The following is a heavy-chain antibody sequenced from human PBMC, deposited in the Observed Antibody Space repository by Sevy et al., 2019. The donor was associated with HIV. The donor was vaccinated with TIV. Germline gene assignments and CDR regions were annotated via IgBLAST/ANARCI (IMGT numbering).Heavy chain of an antibody. Sequence: QSQTLSLTCAISVDSVSSNSAAWNWIRQSPSRGLEWLGRTCYRSKWYNDYAVSVKSRITINPDTPKNQFSLQLNSVTPEDTAVYYCARDLGSSLNWFDPWGQGTLVTVSS. CDR3: ARDLGSSLNWFDP. V-gene: IGHV6-1*01. J-gene: IGHJ5*02. D-gene: IGHD6-13*01. CDR2: TCYRSKWYN. CDR1: VDSVSSNSAA.